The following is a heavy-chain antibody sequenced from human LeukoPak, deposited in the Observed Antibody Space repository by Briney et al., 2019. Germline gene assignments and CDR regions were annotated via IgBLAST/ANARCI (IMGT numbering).Heavy chain of an antibody. CDR1: GFTFSSYA. CDR2: ISGSGGST. D-gene: IGHD3-22*01. Sequence: GGSLRLSCAASGFTFSSYAMSWVRQAPGKGLEWVSAISGSGGSTYYADSVKGRFTISRDNSKNTLYLQVNSLRAEDTAVYYCAKTTMIVVVITNFDYWGQGTLVTVSS. J-gene: IGHJ4*02. CDR3: AKTTMIVVVITNFDY. V-gene: IGHV3-23*01.